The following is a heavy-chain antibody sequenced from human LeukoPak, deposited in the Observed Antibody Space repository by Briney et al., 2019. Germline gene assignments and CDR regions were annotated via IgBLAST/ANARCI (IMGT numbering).Heavy chain of an antibody. D-gene: IGHD7-27*01. V-gene: IGHV1-8*01. CDR3: ARTPPNWGADY. CDR1: GYSFISYD. Sequence: ASVKVSCKASGYSFISYDINWVRQAPGQGPEWMGWMSPRGGSTGYAQKFQGRVAMTSDTSISTAYMELSRLTSDDTAVYYCARTPPNWGADYWGQGTLVTVSS. J-gene: IGHJ4*02. CDR2: MSPRGGST.